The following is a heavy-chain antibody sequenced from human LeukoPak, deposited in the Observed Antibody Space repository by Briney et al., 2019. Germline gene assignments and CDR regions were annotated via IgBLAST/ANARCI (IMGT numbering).Heavy chain of an antibody. Sequence: ASVKVSCKASGYTFTAYYMHWVRQAPGQGLEWMGWVNPNSGGTNYGQKFRGRVTMTRDTSITTAYMELSSLRSDDTAVYYCASGREYYGSGSHDDAFDIWGQGTMVTVSS. CDR2: VNPNSGGT. CDR3: ASGREYYGSGSHDDAFDI. V-gene: IGHV1-2*02. J-gene: IGHJ3*02. D-gene: IGHD3-10*01. CDR1: GYTFTAYY.